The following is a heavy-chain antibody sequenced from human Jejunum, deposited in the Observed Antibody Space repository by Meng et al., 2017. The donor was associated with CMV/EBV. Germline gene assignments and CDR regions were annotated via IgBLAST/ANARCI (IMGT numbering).Heavy chain of an antibody. V-gene: IGHV3-72*01. J-gene: IGHJ3*01. CDR2: SRAKAYSYTT. CDR1: GFTFSDYY. CDR3: ARDPYRGDV. D-gene: IGHD3-16*01. Sequence: AAAGFTFSDYYMDWVLQAPGKGLEWVGRSRAKAYSYTTEYAASVKGRFTISRDDSKNSVYLQMSSLKTEDTAVYYCARDPYRGDVWGQGTMVTVSS.